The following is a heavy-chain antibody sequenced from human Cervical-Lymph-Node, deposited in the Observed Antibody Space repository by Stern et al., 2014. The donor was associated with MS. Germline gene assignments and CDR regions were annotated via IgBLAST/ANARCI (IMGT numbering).Heavy chain of an antibody. CDR1: GFSLSNARMG. CDR3: ARVLVELRLWYFYYAMDV. Sequence: QVTLRESGPVLVKPTETLTLTCTVSGFSLSNARMGVSWIRQPPGKALEWLAHIFLNDEKSYSTSLKSRLTISKDTSKSQVVLTMTNMDPVDTATYYCARVLVELRLWYFYYAMDVWGQGTTVTVSS. V-gene: IGHV2-26*01. J-gene: IGHJ6*02. D-gene: IGHD1-7*01. CDR2: IFLNDEK.